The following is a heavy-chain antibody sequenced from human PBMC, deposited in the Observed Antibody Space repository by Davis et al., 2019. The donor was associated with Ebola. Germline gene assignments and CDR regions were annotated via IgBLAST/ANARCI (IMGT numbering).Heavy chain of an antibody. V-gene: IGHV1-18*01. Sequence: ASVKVSCQASGYTFTSYGISWARQAPGQGLEWMGWISAYNGNTNYAQKLQGRVTMTTDTSTSTAYMELRSLRSDDTAVYYCARGDRGSYKYYFDYWGQGTLVTVSS. CDR1: GYTFTSYG. J-gene: IGHJ4*02. D-gene: IGHD1-26*01. CDR3: ARGDRGSYKYYFDY. CDR2: ISAYNGNT.